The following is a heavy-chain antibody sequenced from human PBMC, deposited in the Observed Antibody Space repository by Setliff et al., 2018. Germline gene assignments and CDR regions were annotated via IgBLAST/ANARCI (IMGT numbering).Heavy chain of an antibody. V-gene: IGHV4-61*09. CDR2: IYTSGST. D-gene: IGHD3-3*01. Sequence: SETLSLTCTVSGGSISSGSYYWSWIRQPAGKGLEWIGHIYTSGSTNYNPSLKSRVTISVDTSKNQFSLKLSSVTAADTAVYYCARGYTHYDFWSGYSDTLDYWGQGTLVTVSS. CDR1: GGSISSGSYY. CDR3: ARGYTHYDFWSGYSDTLDY. J-gene: IGHJ4*02.